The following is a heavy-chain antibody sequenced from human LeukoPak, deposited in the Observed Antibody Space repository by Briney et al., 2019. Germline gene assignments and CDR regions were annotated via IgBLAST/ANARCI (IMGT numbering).Heavy chain of an antibody. V-gene: IGHV1-2*02. CDR3: ARYIAALLPFDY. Sequence: ASVKVSCKASGYTFTGYYMHWVRQAPGQGLEWMGWINPNSGGTNYAQKFQGRVTMTRDTSISTAYMELSRLRSGDTAVYYCARYIAALLPFDYWGQGTLVTVSS. CDR1: GYTFTGYY. J-gene: IGHJ4*02. CDR2: INPNSGGT. D-gene: IGHD6-6*01.